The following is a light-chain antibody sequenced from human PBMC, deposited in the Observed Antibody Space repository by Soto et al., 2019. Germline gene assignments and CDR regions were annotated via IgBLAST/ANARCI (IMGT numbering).Light chain of an antibody. J-gene: IGLJ1*01. CDR3: CSYAGSSTYV. Sequence: ALTQPASVSGSPGQSITISCTGTSSDVGTYNLVSWYQHHPGKAPKLMIYEGSKRPSGVSNRFSGSKSGNTASLTISGLQAEDEADYYCCSYAGSSTYVFGTGTKVTVL. CDR1: SSDVGTYNL. V-gene: IGLV2-23*01. CDR2: EGS.